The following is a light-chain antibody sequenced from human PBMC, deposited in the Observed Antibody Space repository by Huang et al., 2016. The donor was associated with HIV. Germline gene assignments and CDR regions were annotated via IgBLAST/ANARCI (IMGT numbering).Light chain of an antibody. Sequence: EIVLTQSPATLSLSPGEGATLSCRASQSVRGSLAWYQQKPGQAPSLLIYGASNRATGIPARFSGSGSGTDFTLTISNLEPEDFAVYYCQQHSNWPPTLTFGGGTKVEL. J-gene: IGKJ4*01. CDR1: QSVRGS. V-gene: IGKV3-11*01. CDR3: QQHSNWPPTLT. CDR2: GAS.